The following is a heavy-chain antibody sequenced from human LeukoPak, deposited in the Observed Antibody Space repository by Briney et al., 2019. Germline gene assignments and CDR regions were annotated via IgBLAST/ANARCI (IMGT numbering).Heavy chain of an antibody. Sequence: GGSLRLSCAASGFTLSSYSMNWVRQAPGKGLEWVSSISSSSSYIYYADSVKGRFTISRDNAKKSLYLQMNSLRAEDTAVYYCARVNVMAATENFDYWGQGTLVTVSS. CDR1: GFTLSSYS. CDR3: ARVNVMAATENFDY. D-gene: IGHD2-8*01. CDR2: ISSSSSYI. J-gene: IGHJ4*02. V-gene: IGHV3-21*01.